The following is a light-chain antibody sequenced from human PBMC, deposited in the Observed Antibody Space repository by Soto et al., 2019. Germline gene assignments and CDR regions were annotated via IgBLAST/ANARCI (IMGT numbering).Light chain of an antibody. CDR1: QSVSSSY. CDR2: GTS. J-gene: IGKJ1*01. Sequence: EIVLTQSPGTLSLSPGEGAALSCRASQSVSSSYLAWYQQKPGQAPRLLIYGTSTRATGIPDRFSGSGSVTDFTLTISRLEPEDLAVYYCQQSGSSPQTFGQATNVESK. CDR3: QQSGSSPQT. V-gene: IGKV3-20*01.